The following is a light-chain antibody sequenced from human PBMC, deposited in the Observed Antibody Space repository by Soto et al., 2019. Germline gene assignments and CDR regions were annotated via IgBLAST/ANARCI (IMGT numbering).Light chain of an antibody. CDR3: QQNSTYPWT. Sequence: DIQMTQSPSTLSASVGDRVTITCRASQTISTLLAWYQQRPGKAPNLLIYNASSLESGVPSRFSGSGSGTEFTLTISSLQPDDFATYFCQQNSTYPWTFGQGTKVEVK. CDR2: NAS. CDR1: QTISTL. V-gene: IGKV1-5*03. J-gene: IGKJ1*01.